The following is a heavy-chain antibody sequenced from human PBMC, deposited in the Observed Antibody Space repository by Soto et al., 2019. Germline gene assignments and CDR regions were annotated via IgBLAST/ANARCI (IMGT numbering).Heavy chain of an antibody. CDR2: IYHSGST. CDR3: ARVPTP. J-gene: IGHJ5*02. D-gene: IGHD2-2*01. V-gene: IGHV4-59*12. CDR1: GGSISSYY. Sequence: PSETLSLTCAVSGGSISSYYWSWIRQPPGKGLEWIGYIYHSGSTYYNPSLKSRVTISVDRSKNQFSLKLSSVTAADTAVYYCARVPTPWGQGTLVTVSS.